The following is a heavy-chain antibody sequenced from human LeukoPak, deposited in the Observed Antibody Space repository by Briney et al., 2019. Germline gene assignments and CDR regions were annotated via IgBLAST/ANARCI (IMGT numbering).Heavy chain of an antibody. D-gene: IGHD2-2*01. V-gene: IGHV3-43*02. CDR2: ISGDGGST. Sequence: GGPLRLSCAASGFTFDVYAMHWVRQAPGKGLEWVSLISGDGGSTYYADSVKGRFTISRDNSKNSLYLQMNSLRTEDTALYYCAKDFSWIPAPRDGMDGWGQGTTVTVSS. J-gene: IGHJ6*01. CDR1: GFTFDVYA. CDR3: AKDFSWIPAPRDGMDG.